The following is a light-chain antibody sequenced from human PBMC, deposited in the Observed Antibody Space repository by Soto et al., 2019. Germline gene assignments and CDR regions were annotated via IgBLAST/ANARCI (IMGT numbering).Light chain of an antibody. CDR2: DDS. V-gene: IGKV1-5*01. CDR3: QQFIDGWT. Sequence: IQMTQSPSTLSASIGDRVTITCRASQSINNRLAWYQQMPGKAPNLLIYDDSSLESGVPSRFRGSGSETEFTLTISGLQPDDFATYYCQQFIDGWTFGQGTKVDI. CDR1: QSINNR. J-gene: IGKJ1*01.